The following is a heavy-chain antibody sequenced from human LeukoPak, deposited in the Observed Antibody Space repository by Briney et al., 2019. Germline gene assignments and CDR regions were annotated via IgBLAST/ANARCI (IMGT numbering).Heavy chain of an antibody. Sequence: PGGSLRLSCAASGFTFSNYWMQWVRQAPGKGLLWVSRINSDGTSTSYADSVKGRFTISRDNAKNTLYLQMNSLRAEDTAVYYCARGAYSSGWERNWYFDLWGRGTLVTVSS. CDR2: INSDGTST. CDR1: GFTFSNYW. V-gene: IGHV3-74*01. D-gene: IGHD6-19*01. J-gene: IGHJ2*01. CDR3: ARGAYSSGWERNWYFDL.